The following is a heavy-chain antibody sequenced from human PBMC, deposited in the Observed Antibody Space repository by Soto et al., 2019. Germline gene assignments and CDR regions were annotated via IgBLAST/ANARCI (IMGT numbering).Heavy chain of an antibody. CDR3: ARVPRGYTYAPTDC. CDR1: VMTFNNHG. CDR2: ISESGATT. Sequence: EVQLLESGGGLVQPGGSLRLSCVASVMTFNNHGMGWVRQAPGKGLEWVSSISESGATTYYGDPVKGRFTITRDNSNNTLYLQMNSLRVEDTAVYFCARVPRGYTYAPTDCWGQGTLVTVSS. V-gene: IGHV3-23*01. D-gene: IGHD5-18*01. J-gene: IGHJ4*02.